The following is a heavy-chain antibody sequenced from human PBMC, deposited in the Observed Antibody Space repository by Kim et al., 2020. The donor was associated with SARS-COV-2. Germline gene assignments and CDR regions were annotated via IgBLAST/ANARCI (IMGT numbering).Heavy chain of an antibody. V-gene: IGHV3-23*01. D-gene: IGHD3-10*01. Sequence: ADAVKGRFTLSRDNSKNTLYLHMNSLRVEDTAVYYCASYFFGSGSYPGGYWGQGTLVTVSS. CDR3: ASYFFGSGSYPGGY. J-gene: IGHJ4*02.